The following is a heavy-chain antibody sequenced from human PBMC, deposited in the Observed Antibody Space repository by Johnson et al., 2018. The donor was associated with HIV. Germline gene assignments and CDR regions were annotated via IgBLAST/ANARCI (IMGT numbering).Heavy chain of an antibody. D-gene: IGHD3-22*01. CDR2: ISYDGSNK. CDR1: GFTFSSYA. V-gene: IGHV3-30-3*01. J-gene: IGHJ3*02. Sequence: QVQLVESGGGVVQPGRSLRLSCAASGFTFSSYAMHWVRQAPGKGLEWVAVISYDGSNKYYADSVKGRFPISRDNSKNTLYLQMNSLRAEDTAVYYCAREYYDSSGYYYGGVSAFDIWGQGTMVTVSS. CDR3: AREYYDSSGYYYGGVSAFDI.